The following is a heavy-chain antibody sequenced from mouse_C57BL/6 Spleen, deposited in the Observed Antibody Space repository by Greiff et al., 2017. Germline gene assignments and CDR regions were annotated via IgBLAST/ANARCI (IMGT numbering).Heavy chain of an antibody. CDR3: TTFDYGTYYAMDY. CDR1: GFNIKDDY. D-gene: IGHD2-4*01. J-gene: IGHJ4*01. V-gene: IGHV14-4*01. Sequence: VQLQQSGAELVRPGASVKLSCTASGFNIKDDYMHWVKQRPEQGLEWIGWIDPENGDTEYASKFQGKATITADTSSNTAYLQLSSLTSEDTAVYYCTTFDYGTYYAMDYWGQGTSVTVSS. CDR2: IDPENGDT.